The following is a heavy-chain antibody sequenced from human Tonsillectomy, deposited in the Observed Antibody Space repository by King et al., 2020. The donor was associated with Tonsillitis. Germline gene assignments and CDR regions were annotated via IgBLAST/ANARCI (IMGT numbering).Heavy chain of an antibody. CDR1: GFTFKNHA. V-gene: IGHV3-23*04. Sequence: VQLVESGGGLVQPGGSLRLSCAASGFTFKNHAMSWVRQVPGKGLEWVSAISGSGDSSFYADSVKGRFTISRDKTKNTVDLQMNSLRAEDTAVYYCAKDLYLYQNFWVGLADYGGQGTRVTVPS. J-gene: IGHJ4*02. D-gene: IGHD3-3*01. CDR3: AKDLYLYQNFWVGLADY. CDR2: ISGSGDSS.